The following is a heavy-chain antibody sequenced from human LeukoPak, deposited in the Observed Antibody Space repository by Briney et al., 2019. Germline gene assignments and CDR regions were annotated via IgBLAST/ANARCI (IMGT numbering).Heavy chain of an antibody. Sequence: GGSLRLSCAASGFTFSSYSMNWVRQAPGKGLEWVSAISGSGGSTYYADSVKGRFTISRDNSKNTLYLQMNSLRAEDAAVYYCAKNLGYCSGGSCFSGRAIDLLRPWGQGTLVTVSS. CDR1: GFTFSSYS. D-gene: IGHD2-15*01. J-gene: IGHJ4*02. CDR2: ISGSGGST. CDR3: AKNLGYCSGGSCFSGRAIDLLRP. V-gene: IGHV3-23*01.